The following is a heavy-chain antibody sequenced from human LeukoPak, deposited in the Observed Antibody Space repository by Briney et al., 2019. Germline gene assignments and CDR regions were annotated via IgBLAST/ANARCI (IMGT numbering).Heavy chain of an antibody. CDR3: NRGATSGSYYGFDV. J-gene: IGHJ6*02. D-gene: IGHD4/OR15-4a*01. CDR2: IRSKANNYAT. Sequence: GGSLRLSCAASGFIFSDSTVHWVRQASGTGLEWVGRIRSKANNYATAYATSVQGRFTLSRDDSKNTAYLQMNSLKIEDTAVYYCNRGATSGSYYGFDVWGQGATVTV. V-gene: IGHV3-73*01. CDR1: GFIFSDST.